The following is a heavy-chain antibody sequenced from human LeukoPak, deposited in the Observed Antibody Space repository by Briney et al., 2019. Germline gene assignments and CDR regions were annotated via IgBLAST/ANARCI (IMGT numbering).Heavy chain of an antibody. CDR2: IWYDGTDK. Sequence: GGSLRLSCAASGFRFSSYGMNWVRQAAGKGPEWVAVIWYDGTDKYYADSVKGRFTISRDNANNTLYLQMNTLKVEDTAVYFCARNYYGSGSYNSPLDYWGRGTLVTVS. CDR3: ARNYYGSGSYNSPLDY. J-gene: IGHJ4*02. CDR1: GFRFSSYG. D-gene: IGHD3-10*01. V-gene: IGHV3-33*01.